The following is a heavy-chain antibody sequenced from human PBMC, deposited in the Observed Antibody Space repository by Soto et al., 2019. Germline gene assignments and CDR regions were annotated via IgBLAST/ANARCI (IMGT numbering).Heavy chain of an antibody. CDR1: GFTFRSFT. CDR3: TRDALRDSGARGWFDH. CDR2: ISSNSAYI. V-gene: IGHV3-21*01. J-gene: IGHJ5*02. Sequence: PWGSLRLSCAASGFTFRSFTMNWVRQAPGTGLEWVSTISSNSAYIYYTDALRGRFTISRDNAKNSLHLQMNSLRAEDTAVYYCTRDALRDSGARGWFDHWGTGIRVTVSS. D-gene: IGHD3-3*01.